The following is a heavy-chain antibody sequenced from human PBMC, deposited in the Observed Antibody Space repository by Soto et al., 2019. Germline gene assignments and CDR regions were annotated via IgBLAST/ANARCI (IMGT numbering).Heavy chain of an antibody. V-gene: IGHV1-69*08. J-gene: IGHJ2*01. CDR3: ARDGACGGGDCYRYWYFDL. CDR1: GGTFSSYT. D-gene: IGHD2-21*02. Sequence: QVQLVQSGAEVKKPGSSVKVSCKASGGTFSSYTISWVRQAPGHGLEWMGRIIPILGIANYAQKFQGRVTITAGKSTSTAYMELSSLRAEDTAVYYCARDGACGGGDCYRYWYFDLWGRGTLVTVSS. CDR2: IIPILGIA.